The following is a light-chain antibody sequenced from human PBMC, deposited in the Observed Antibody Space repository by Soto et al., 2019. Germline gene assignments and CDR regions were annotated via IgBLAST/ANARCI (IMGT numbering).Light chain of an antibody. CDR2: VAS. CDR1: QGFRIY. Sequence: DIQMTQSQSSLPALGGDRATILCRGSQGFRIYLACYQQNPGKVPRHLIYVASTLQSGVRPRFSGSGSGTDFTLTISSLQPEDVATYYCQKYNSAPWTFGQGTKVEIK. V-gene: IGKV1-27*01. CDR3: QKYNSAPWT. J-gene: IGKJ1*01.